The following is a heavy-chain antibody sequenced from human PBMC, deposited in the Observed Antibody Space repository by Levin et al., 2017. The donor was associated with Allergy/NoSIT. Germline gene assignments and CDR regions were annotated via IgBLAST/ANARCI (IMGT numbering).Heavy chain of an antibody. CDR3: ARVAEWWKAFDS. J-gene: IGHJ3*02. CDR2: IYYSGST. D-gene: IGHD2-15*01. V-gene: IGHV4-31*03. Sequence: SETLSLTCTVSGGSISSGGYYWSWIRQHPGKGLEWIGYIYYSGSTYYNPSLKSRVTISVDTSKNQFSLKLSSVTAADTAVYYCARVAEWWKAFDSWGQGTMVTVSS. CDR1: GGSISSGGYY.